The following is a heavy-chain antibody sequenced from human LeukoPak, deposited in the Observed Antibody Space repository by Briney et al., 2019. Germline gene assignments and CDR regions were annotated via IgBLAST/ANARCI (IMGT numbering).Heavy chain of an antibody. CDR3: AWQPALAAPGTLDY. CDR1: GFTFSSYW. CDR2: INGDGSTT. Sequence: GGSLRLSCAASGFTFSSYWMHWVRQAPGKGLVWVSRINGDGSTTTYADPVKGRFTISRDNAKNTLYLQMNSLRAEDTAVYYCAWQPALAAPGTLDYWGQGTLVTVSS. J-gene: IGHJ4*02. V-gene: IGHV3-74*01. D-gene: IGHD6-13*01.